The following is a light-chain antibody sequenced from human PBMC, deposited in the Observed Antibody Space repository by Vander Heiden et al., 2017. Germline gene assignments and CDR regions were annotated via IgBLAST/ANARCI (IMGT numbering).Light chain of an antibody. V-gene: IGLV3-1*01. CDR3: QAWDSSTVV. CDR1: KLGDKY. Sequence: SYELTHPPSFSVSPGQTASITCSGDKLGDKYACWYRQKPGQSPVLVIYQDSKRPSGIPERFSGSNSGNTATLTISGTQAMDEADYYCQAWDSSTVVFGGGTKLTVL. CDR2: QDS. J-gene: IGLJ2*01.